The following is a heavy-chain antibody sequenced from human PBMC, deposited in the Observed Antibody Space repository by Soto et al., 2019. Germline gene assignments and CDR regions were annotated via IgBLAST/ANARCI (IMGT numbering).Heavy chain of an antibody. D-gene: IGHD4-17*01. CDR1: GFTFSSYA. V-gene: IGHV3-30-3*01. CDR3: ARDRDNGDYSFVGY. J-gene: IGHJ4*02. Sequence: QVQLVESGGGVVQPGRSLRLSCAASGFTFSSYAMHWVRQAPGKGLEWVAVISYDGSNKYYADSVKGRFTISRDNSKNTLYRQMNSLRAEDTAVYYCARDRDNGDYSFVGYWGQGTLVTVSS. CDR2: ISYDGSNK.